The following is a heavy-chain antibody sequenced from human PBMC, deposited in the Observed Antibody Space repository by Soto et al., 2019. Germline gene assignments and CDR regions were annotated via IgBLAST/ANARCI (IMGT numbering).Heavy chain of an antibody. CDR3: ARDSYAGSGPGY. CDR2: IGISGSDI. J-gene: IGHJ4*02. V-gene: IGHV3-21*01. CDR1: GFTFSSYS. D-gene: IGHD3-10*01. Sequence: GGSLRLSYAASGFTFSSYSVNWVRQAPGKGLEWVSSIGISGSDIFYADSVKGRFTISRDNAKNSLYLQMNSLRAEDTAIYYCARDSYAGSGPGYWGQGTLVTVSS.